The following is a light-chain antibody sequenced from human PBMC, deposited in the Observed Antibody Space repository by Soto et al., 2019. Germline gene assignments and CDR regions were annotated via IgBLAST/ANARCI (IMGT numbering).Light chain of an antibody. J-gene: IGLJ1*01. CDR3: SSYTSSSTYV. Sequence: QSALTQPASVSGSPEQSITISCTGTSSDVGGYNYVSWYQQHPGKAPKLVIYEVSNRPSGVSNRFSGSKSGNTASLTISGLQAEDEADYYCSSYTSSSTYVFGTGTKVTVL. CDR2: EVS. CDR1: SSDVGGYNY. V-gene: IGLV2-14*01.